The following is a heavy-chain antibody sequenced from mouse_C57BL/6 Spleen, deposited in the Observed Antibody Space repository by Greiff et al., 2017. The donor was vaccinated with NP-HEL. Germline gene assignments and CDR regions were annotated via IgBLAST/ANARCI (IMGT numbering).Heavy chain of an antibody. CDR2: IYPGDGDT. CDR1: GYAFSSYW. J-gene: IGHJ2*01. CDR3: ARTGYSNSFDY. Sequence: QVQLQQSGAELVKPGASVKISCKASGYAFSSYWMNWVKQRPGKGLEWIGQIYPGDGDTNYNGKFKGKATLTADKSSSTAYMQLSSLTSEDSAVYFCARTGYSNSFDYWGQGTTLTVSS. D-gene: IGHD2-5*01. V-gene: IGHV1-80*01.